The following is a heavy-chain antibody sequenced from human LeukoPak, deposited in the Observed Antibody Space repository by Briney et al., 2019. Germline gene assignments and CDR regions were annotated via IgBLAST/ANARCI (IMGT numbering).Heavy chain of an antibody. D-gene: IGHD4-23*01. Sequence: TGGSLRHSRIAPGFTDSSIIMSWVRQAPGKGLEWVSVIYSGGSTYYADSAKGRFTISRDSSKNTPYLQMNSLRAEDTAVYYCARLLFHYGGNSGFDHWGQGTLVTVSS. CDR3: ARLLFHYGGNSGFDH. CDR1: GFTDSSII. CDR2: IYSGGST. V-gene: IGHV3-66*04. J-gene: IGHJ4*02.